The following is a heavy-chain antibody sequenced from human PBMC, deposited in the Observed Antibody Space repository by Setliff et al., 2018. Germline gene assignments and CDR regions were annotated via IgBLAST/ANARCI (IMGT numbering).Heavy chain of an antibody. Sequence: GESLTISCKASGYIFTNYWIGWVRLMPGKGLEWMGVIYPGDSDTRYSPSFQGQVTISADKSINTAYLQWSSLKASDTAIYYCTRHEDRNKCTSSSCYRENDAFDVWGQGAMVTVSS. CDR1: GYIFTNYW. D-gene: IGHD2-2*01. V-gene: IGHV5-51*01. J-gene: IGHJ3*01. CDR3: TRHEDRNKCTSSSCYRENDAFDV. CDR2: IYPGDSDT.